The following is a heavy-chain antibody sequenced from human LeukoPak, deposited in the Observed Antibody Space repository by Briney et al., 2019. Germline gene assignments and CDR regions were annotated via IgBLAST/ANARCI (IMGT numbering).Heavy chain of an antibody. J-gene: IGHJ4*02. CDR3: ARGQFRFSSYDSSGFDY. CDR2: IQYDGNTI. CDR1: GFTYSHNG. V-gene: IGHV3-30*02. D-gene: IGHD3-22*01. Sequence: GGSLRLSCVASGFTYSHNGMHWVRQAPGKGLEWVAFIQYDGNTIFYADSVRGRFTISRDNSKNTLYLQMNSLRAEDTAVYYCARGQFRFSSYDSSGFDYWGQGTLVTVSS.